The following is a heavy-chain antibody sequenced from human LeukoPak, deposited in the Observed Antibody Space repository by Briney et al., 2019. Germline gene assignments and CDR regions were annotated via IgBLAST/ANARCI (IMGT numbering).Heavy chain of an antibody. V-gene: IGHV4-34*01. J-gene: IGHJ6*03. D-gene: IGHD4-17*01. CDR2: INHSGST. CDR1: GGSFRGYY. CDR3: ARATTVTLYYYYMDV. Sequence: SETLSLTCAVYGGSFRGYYWSWIRQPPGRGLEWIGEINHSGSTNYNPSLKSRVTISVDTSKNQFSLKLSSVTAADTAVYYCARATTVTLYYYYMDVWGKGTTVTVSS.